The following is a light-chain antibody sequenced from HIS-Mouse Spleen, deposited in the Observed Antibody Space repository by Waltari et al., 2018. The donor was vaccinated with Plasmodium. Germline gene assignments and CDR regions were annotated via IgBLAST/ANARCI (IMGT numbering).Light chain of an antibody. CDR1: SRYGGSCTL. V-gene: IGLV2-23*01. CDR3: CSYAGSSTYV. J-gene: IGLJ1*01. Sequence: QSALTQPASVSGSPGQSITIPCTGTSRYGGSCTLVSWYQQHPGKAPKLMIYEGSKRPSGVSNRFSGSKSGNTASLTISGLQAEDEADYYCCSYAGSSTYVFGTGTKVTVL. CDR2: EGS.